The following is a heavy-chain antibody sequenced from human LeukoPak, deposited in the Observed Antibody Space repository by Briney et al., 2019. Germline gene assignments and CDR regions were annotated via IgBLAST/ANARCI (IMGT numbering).Heavy chain of an antibody. J-gene: IGHJ5*02. D-gene: IGHD3-3*01. CDR3: ARTYYDFWSSYDVWFDP. CDR2: ISSSSSTI. CDR1: GFTFSSYS. V-gene: IGHV3-48*01. Sequence: GGSLRLSCAASGFTFSSYSMNWVRQAPGKGLEWVSYISSSSSTIYYADSVKGRFTISRDNAKNSPYLQMNSLRAEDTAVYYCARTYYDFWSSYDVWFDPWGQGTLVTVSS.